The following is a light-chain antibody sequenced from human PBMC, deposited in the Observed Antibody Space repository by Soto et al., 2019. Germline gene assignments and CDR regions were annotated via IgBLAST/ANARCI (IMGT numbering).Light chain of an antibody. CDR2: GAS. CDR3: QYYGGSPRT. J-gene: IGKJ1*01. Sequence: EIVMTQSPATLSVSPGERATLSCRASQSVSSDLAWYHQKPGQAPRLLIYGASTRATGIPARFSGSGSGTEFTLTINSLQSEDFAVYYCQYYGGSPRTFGQGTKV. CDR1: QSVSSD. V-gene: IGKV3-15*01.